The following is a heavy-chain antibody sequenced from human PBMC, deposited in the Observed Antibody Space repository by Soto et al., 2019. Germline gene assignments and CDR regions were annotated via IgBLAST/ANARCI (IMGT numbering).Heavy chain of an antibody. CDR3: ASVAYYYDSSGLNWFDP. D-gene: IGHD3-22*01. Sequence: SETLSLTCTVSGGSISSGGYYWSWIRQHPGKGLEWIGYIYYSGSTYYNPSLKSRVTISVDTSKNQFSLKLSSVTAADTAVYYCASVAYYYDSSGLNWFDPWGQGTLVTVSS. J-gene: IGHJ5*02. V-gene: IGHV4-31*03. CDR1: GGSISSGGYY. CDR2: IYYSGST.